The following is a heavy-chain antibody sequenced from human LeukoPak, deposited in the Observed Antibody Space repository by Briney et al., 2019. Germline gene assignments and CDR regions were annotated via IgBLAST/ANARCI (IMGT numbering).Heavy chain of an antibody. V-gene: IGHV4-59*02. CDR1: GGSVSSYY. CDR2: IYYSGST. D-gene: IGHD5-18*01. CDR3: ARVHSYGRRIMDY. Sequence: SENLSLTCTVSGGSVSSYYWTWIRQPPGKGLEWIGYIYYSGSTNYNPSLKSRVTISIDTSKNQFSLKVSSVSAADTAVYYCARVHSYGRRIMDYWGQGTLVTVSS. J-gene: IGHJ4*02.